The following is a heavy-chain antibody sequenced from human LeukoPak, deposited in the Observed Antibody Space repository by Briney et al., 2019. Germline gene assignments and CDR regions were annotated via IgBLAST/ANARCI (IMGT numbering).Heavy chain of an antibody. J-gene: IGHJ4*02. V-gene: IGHV3-23*01. Sequence: GGSLRLSCEASGFTFSNYAMSWVRQAPGKGLEWVSAISGSAVSTYYADSVKGRFTISRDNSKNTLHLQMNSLRAEDTAVYYCAKGGYRSGWYEGYWGQGALVTVSS. CDR2: ISGSAVST. CDR3: AKGGYRSGWYEGY. D-gene: IGHD6-19*01. CDR1: GFTFSNYA.